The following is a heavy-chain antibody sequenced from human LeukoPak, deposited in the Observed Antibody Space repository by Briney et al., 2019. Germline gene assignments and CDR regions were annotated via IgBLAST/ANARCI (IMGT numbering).Heavy chain of an antibody. J-gene: IGHJ4*02. CDR2: ISGNNDNP. CDR1: GYTFTSYY. D-gene: IGHD2-2*01. Sequence: GASVKVSCKASGYTFTSYYMHWVRQAPGQGLEWMGWISGNNDNPNYGQKFQGRFTVTTDSSTNTAYMELTNLRFDDTAVYYCARDGTSTDDYWGQGTLVTVSS. V-gene: IGHV1-18*04. CDR3: ARDGTSTDDY.